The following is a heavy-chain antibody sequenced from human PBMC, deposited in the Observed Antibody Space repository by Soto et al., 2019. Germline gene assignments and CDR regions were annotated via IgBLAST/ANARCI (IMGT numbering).Heavy chain of an antibody. CDR2: IYSGGSR. Sequence: GGSLRLSSAASGFTVSSTYMSWVRQPPGKGQEWVSVIYSGGSRYYGDSVKGRFTISRDNSKNTLYLQMNSLRAEDTAVYYCARVGSVAGPPRHYYYYYGMDVWGQGTTVTVSS. J-gene: IGHJ6*02. D-gene: IGHD6-19*01. CDR1: GFTVSSTY. CDR3: ARVGSVAGPPRHYYYYYGMDV. V-gene: IGHV3-53*01.